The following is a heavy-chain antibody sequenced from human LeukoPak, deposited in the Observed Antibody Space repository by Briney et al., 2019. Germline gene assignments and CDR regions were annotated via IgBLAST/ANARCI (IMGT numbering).Heavy chain of an antibody. D-gene: IGHD5-18*01. J-gene: IGHJ4*02. CDR2: IKQDGSCK. V-gene: IGHV3-7*01. CDR1: GYTLSRYW. CDR3: AREVYSYSLR. Sequence: GGSLRLSCAASGYTLSRYWTSWVRQAPGRGLEWVTKIKQDGSCKCYVDSMKDRFTSSRDNAKNSLYLQMNSLRAEDTAVYYCAREVYSYSLRWVQGTLVTVSS.